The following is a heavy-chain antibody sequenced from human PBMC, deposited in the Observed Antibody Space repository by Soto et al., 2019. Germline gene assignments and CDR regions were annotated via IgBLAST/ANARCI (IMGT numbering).Heavy chain of an antibody. J-gene: IGHJ3*02. CDR1: GFTISSYG. V-gene: IGHV3-30*18. Sequence: GGSLRLSCAASGFTISSYGMHWVRQAPGKGLEWVAVISYDGSNKYYADSVKGRFTISRDNSKNTLYLQMNSLRAEDTAVYYCAKDAGYCSNGVCYKVDAFDIWGQGTMVTVSS. CDR2: ISYDGSNK. D-gene: IGHD2-8*01. CDR3: AKDAGYCSNGVCYKVDAFDI.